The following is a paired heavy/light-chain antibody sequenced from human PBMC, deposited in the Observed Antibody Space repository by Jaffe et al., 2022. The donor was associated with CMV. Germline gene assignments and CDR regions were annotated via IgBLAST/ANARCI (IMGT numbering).Light chain of an antibody. CDR2: DTS. J-gene: IGKJ2*01. CDR3: HHRSNWYT. V-gene: IGKV3-11*01. CDR1: QSVSSS. Sequence: EIVLTQSPATLSLSPGERATLSCRASQSVSSSLAWYQQKPGQAPRLLIYDTSNRATGIPARFSGSGSGTDFTLTISSLEPEDFAVYYCHHRSNWYTFGPGTKLEIK.
Heavy chain of an antibody. D-gene: IGHD3-22*01. CDR3: ARAPYYYDGGGNPRSYLYLDL. V-gene: IGHV4-59*01. CDR1: GGSISYYY. Sequence: QVQLQESGPGLVKPSETLSLTCTVSGGSISYYYWSLIRQPPGKGLEWIGYIYYSGSANYNPSLKSRVTISIDTSKNQFSLRLSSVTAADTAVYYCARAPYYYDGGGNPRSYLYLDLWGRGTLVTVSS. J-gene: IGHJ2*01. CDR2: IYYSGSA.